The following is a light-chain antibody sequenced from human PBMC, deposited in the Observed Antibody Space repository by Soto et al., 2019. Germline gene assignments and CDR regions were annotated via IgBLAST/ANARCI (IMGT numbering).Light chain of an antibody. Sequence: AIQMTQSPSSLSASIGDGVTITCRASQDIRNDLNWYQQKPGKAPKLLIYTTSSLQSGVPSRFRGSGSGTYFTLTINSLQPEDFATYYCLQEYSYPRTFGQGTKVDIK. CDR2: TTS. CDR1: QDIRND. CDR3: LQEYSYPRT. J-gene: IGKJ1*01. V-gene: IGKV1-6*01.